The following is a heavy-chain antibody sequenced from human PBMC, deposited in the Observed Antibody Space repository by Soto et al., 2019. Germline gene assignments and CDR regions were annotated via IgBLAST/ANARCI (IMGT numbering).Heavy chain of an antibody. Sequence: ASVKVSCKASGGTFSSYTISWVRQAPGQGLEWMGRIIPILGIANYAQKFQGRVTITADKSTSTAYMELRSLRSDDTAVYYCARDAYCSSTSFYVVHYYPYYMVFWCKGIMVTVFS. CDR3: ARDAYCSSTSFYVVHYYPYYMVF. CDR2: IIPILGIA. D-gene: IGHD2-2*01. V-gene: IGHV1-69*04. CDR1: GGTFSSYT. J-gene: IGHJ6*03.